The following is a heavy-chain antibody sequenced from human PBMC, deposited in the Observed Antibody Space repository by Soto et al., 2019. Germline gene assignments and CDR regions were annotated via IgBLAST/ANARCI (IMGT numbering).Heavy chain of an antibody. V-gene: IGHV1-3*01. CDR1: GYTFTSYA. Sequence: ASVKVSCKASGYTFTSYAMHWVRQAPGQRLEWMGWINAGNGNTKYSQKFQGRVTITRDTSASTAYMELSNLRSEDTAVYYCARGFIAAAGSWFDPWGQGTLVTVSS. J-gene: IGHJ5*02. D-gene: IGHD6-13*01. CDR3: ARGFIAAAGSWFDP. CDR2: INAGNGNT.